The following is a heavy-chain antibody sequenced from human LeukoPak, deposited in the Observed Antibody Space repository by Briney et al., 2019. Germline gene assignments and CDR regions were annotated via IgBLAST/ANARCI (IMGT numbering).Heavy chain of an antibody. CDR1: GGSISGHY. Sequence: SETLSLTCTVSGGSISGHYWTWIRQPPGKGLEWIGYIYYSGSTSYNPSLKSRVTMSLDTSKNQFSLKLSSVTAADTAVYYCARTTGYSSSWHDYWGQGILVTISS. CDR2: IYYSGST. J-gene: IGHJ4*02. CDR3: ARTTGYSSSWHDY. D-gene: IGHD6-13*01. V-gene: IGHV4-59*11.